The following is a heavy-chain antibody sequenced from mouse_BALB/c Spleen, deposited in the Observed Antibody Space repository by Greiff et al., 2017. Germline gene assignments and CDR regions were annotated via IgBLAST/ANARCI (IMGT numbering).Heavy chain of an antibody. CDR3: ARWGGYDGYYAMDY. J-gene: IGHJ4*01. Sequence: VQLQQSGAELVKPGASVKLSCTASGFNIKDTYMHWVKQRPEQGLEWIGRIDPANGNTIYDPKFQGKASITADTSSNTAYLQLSSLTSEDTAVYYCARWGGYDGYYAMDYWGQGTSVTVSS. V-gene: IGHV14-3*02. D-gene: IGHD2-2*01. CDR2: IDPANGNT. CDR1: GFNIKDTY.